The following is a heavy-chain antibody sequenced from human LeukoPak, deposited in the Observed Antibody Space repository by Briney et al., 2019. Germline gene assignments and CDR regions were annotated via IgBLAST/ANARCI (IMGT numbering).Heavy chain of an antibody. CDR2: ISGSGGST. CDR1: GFTFSSYG. J-gene: IGHJ4*02. V-gene: IGHV3-23*01. Sequence: TGGSLRLSCAASGFTFSSYGMSWVRQAPGKGLEWVSAISGSGGSTYYADSVKGRFTISRDNSKNTLYLQMNSLRAEDTAVYYCAKDRSYCGGDCYPWLDYWGQGTLVTVSS. D-gene: IGHD2-21*01. CDR3: AKDRSYCGGDCYPWLDY.